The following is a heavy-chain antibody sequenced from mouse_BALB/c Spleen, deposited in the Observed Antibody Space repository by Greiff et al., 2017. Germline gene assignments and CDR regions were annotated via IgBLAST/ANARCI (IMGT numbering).Heavy chain of an antibody. CDR3: AREDYGTY. CDR2: IDPSDSET. V-gene: IGHV1S126*01. Sequence: QVQLQQSGPQLVRPGASVKISCKASGYSFTSYWMHWVKQRPGQGLEWIGMIDPSDSETRLNQKFKDKATLTVDKSSSTAYMQLSSPTSEDSAVYYCAREDYGTYWGQGTLVTVSA. D-gene: IGHD2-1*01. J-gene: IGHJ3*01. CDR1: GYSFTSYW.